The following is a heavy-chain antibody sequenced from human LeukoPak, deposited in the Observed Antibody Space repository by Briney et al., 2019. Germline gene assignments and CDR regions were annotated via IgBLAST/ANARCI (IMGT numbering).Heavy chain of an antibody. CDR3: TRLPDYYDSSGYPDY. Sequence: QPGGSLRLSCAASGFTFSSYGMHWVRQAPGKGLEWVAFIRYDGSNKYYADSVKGRFTISRDDSKNTAYLQMNSLKTEDTAVYYCTRLPDYYDSSGYPDYWGQGTLVTVSS. J-gene: IGHJ4*02. V-gene: IGHV3-30*02. CDR2: IRYDGSNK. CDR1: GFTFSSYG. D-gene: IGHD3-22*01.